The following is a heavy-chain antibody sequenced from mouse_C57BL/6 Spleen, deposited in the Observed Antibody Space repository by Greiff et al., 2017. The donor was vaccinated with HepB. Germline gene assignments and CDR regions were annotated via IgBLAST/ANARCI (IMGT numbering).Heavy chain of an antibody. J-gene: IGHJ4*01. D-gene: IGHD3-3*01. Sequence: DVHLVESGGGLVKPGGSLKLSCAASGFTFSSYAMSWVRQTPEKRLEWVATISDGGSYTYYPDNVKGRFTISRDNAKNNLYLQMSHLKSEDTAMYYCARLGDPYYYAMDYWGQGTSVTVSS. V-gene: IGHV5-4*01. CDR1: GFTFSSYA. CDR2: ISDGGSYT. CDR3: ARLGDPYYYAMDY.